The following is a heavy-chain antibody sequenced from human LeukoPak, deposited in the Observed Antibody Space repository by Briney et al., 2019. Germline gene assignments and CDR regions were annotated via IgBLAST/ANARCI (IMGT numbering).Heavy chain of an antibody. J-gene: IGHJ4*02. CDR2: IKSKTDGETT. CDR1: GLTFSNVW. Sequence: GGSLRLSCAASGLTFSNVWMSWVRQAPGKGLEWVARIKSKTDGETTDYAEPVKGRFTISRDDSKNTLYLQMNSLKIEGTAVYYCATDDYDCSGGGCYCADCYAHFDYWGQGTLITVSS. D-gene: IGHD2-15*01. V-gene: IGHV3-15*01. CDR3: ATDDYDCSGGGCYCADCYAHFDY.